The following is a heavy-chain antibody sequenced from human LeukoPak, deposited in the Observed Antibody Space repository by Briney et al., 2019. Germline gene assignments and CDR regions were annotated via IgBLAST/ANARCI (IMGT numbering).Heavy chain of an antibody. Sequence: SETLSLTCTVSGGSISSYYWSWIRQPPRKGLERIGYIYYSGSTNYNPSLKSRVTISVDTSKNQFSLKLSSVTAADTAVYYCARRIVVVVAATRRGWFDPWGQGTLVTVSS. J-gene: IGHJ5*02. CDR2: IYYSGST. V-gene: IGHV4-59*08. CDR3: ARRIVVVVAATRRGWFDP. CDR1: GGSISSYY. D-gene: IGHD2-15*01.